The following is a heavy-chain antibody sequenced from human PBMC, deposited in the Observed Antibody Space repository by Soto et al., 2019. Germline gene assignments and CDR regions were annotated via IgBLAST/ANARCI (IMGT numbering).Heavy chain of an antibody. D-gene: IGHD2-15*01. Sequence: QVQLQQWGAGLLKPSETLSLTCAVYGGSFSGYYWSWIRQPPGKGLEWIGEINHSGSTNYNPSLKSRVTISVDTSKNQFSLKLSSVTAADTAVYYCVRGRGYCSGGSCLYYFHYWGQRTLVTVSS. CDR1: GGSFSGYY. V-gene: IGHV4-34*01. CDR2: INHSGST. CDR3: VRGRGYCSGGSCLYYFHY. J-gene: IGHJ4*02.